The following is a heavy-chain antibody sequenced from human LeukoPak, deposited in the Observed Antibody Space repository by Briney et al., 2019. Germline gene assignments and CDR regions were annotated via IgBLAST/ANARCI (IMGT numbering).Heavy chain of an antibody. V-gene: IGHV1-69*05. Sequence: ASVTVSCKASGGTFSSYAISWVRQAPGQGLEWMGGIIPIFGTANYAQKFQGRVTITTDESTSTAYMELSSLRSEDTAVYYCARKNIVVVPAAMYNWFDPWGQGTLVTVSS. CDR2: IIPIFGTA. CDR1: GGTFSSYA. J-gene: IGHJ5*02. D-gene: IGHD2-2*01. CDR3: ARKNIVVVPAAMYNWFDP.